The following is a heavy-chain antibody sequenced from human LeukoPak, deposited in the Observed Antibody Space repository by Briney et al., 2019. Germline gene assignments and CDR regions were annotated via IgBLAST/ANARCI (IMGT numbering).Heavy chain of an antibody. CDR1: GGSISSGGYY. V-gene: IGHV4-31*03. CDR2: IYYSGST. Sequence: SQTLSLTCTVSGGSISSGGYYWSWIRQHPGKGLEWIGNIYYSGSTYYNPSLKSRVTISVDTSKNQFSLKLSSVTAADTAVYYCARWYSSGWAFDYWGQGTLVTVSS. CDR3: ARWYSSGWAFDY. J-gene: IGHJ4*02. D-gene: IGHD6-19*01.